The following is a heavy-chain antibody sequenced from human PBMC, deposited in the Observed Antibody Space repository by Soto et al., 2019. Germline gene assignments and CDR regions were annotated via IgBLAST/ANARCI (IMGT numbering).Heavy chain of an antibody. CDR3: AKNFNPGAILPFDH. V-gene: IGHV3-23*01. CDR1: GFTFSSYW. J-gene: IGHJ4*02. CDR2: ITGSGDTT. Sequence: GGSLRLSCAASGFTFSSYWMSWVRQAPGKGLEWVSSITGSGDTTYYADSVKGRFTISRDNSKSTLYLQMNSLRVDDTAVYHCAKNFNPGAILPFDHWGQGTLVTVSS. D-gene: IGHD2-2*01.